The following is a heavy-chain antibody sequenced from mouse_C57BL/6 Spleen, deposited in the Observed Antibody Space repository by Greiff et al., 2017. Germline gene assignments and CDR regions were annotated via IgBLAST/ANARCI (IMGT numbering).Heavy chain of an antibody. CDR3: ARCCGSSYWYFDV. Sequence: EVQLVESGPELVQPGASVKISCKASGYSFTGYCMNWVKQSHGKGLEWIGRISPYNGNNFYNQEVKGKGTLTVDKSCSKAHMELLRLTSEDFAVYYCARCCGSSYWYFDVWGTGTTVTVSS. CDR2: ISPYNGNN. CDR1: GYSFTGYC. D-gene: IGHD1-1*01. J-gene: IGHJ1*03. V-gene: IGHV1-37*01.